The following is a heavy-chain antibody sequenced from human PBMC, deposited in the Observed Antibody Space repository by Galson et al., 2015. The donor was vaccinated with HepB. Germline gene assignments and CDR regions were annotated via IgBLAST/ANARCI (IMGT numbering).Heavy chain of an antibody. Sequence: SLRLSCAVSGFTLSSFWMTWVRQAPGKGLEWVANIKQDGSEANYVDSVKGRFTISRDNSKDMLYLQMNTLRAEDTAVYYCARDFGPRGYNYGYILDYWGQGTLVTVSS. V-gene: IGHV3-7*01. J-gene: IGHJ4*02. CDR1: GFTLSSFW. CDR3: ARDFGPRGYNYGYILDY. CDR2: IKQDGSEA. D-gene: IGHD5-18*01.